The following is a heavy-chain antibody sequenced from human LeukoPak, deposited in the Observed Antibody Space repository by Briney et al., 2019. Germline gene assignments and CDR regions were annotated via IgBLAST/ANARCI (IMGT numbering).Heavy chain of an antibody. V-gene: IGHV4-59*01. CDR2: IYYSGST. J-gene: IGHJ6*02. CDR3: ARGNFWSGYYNYYYGMDV. Sequence: PSETLSLTCTVSGGSISSYYWSWIRQPPGKGLEWIGYIYYSGSTNYNPSLKSRVTISVDTSKNQFSLKPSSVTAADTAVYYCARGNFWSGYYNYYYGMDVWGQGTTVTVSS. CDR1: GGSISSYY. D-gene: IGHD3-3*01.